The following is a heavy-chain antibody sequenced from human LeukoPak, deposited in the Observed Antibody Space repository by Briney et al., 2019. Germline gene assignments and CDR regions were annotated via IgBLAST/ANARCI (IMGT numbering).Heavy chain of an antibody. D-gene: IGHD2-2*01. CDR2: INHSGST. Sequence: SETLSLTCAGYGGSFSGYHWSWIRQPPGKGLEWIGEINHSGSTNYNPSLKSRVTISVDTSKNQFSLKLSSVTAADTAVYYCASIEYLDAFDIWGQGTMVTVSS. CDR1: GGSFSGYH. CDR3: ASIEYLDAFDI. V-gene: IGHV4-34*01. J-gene: IGHJ3*02.